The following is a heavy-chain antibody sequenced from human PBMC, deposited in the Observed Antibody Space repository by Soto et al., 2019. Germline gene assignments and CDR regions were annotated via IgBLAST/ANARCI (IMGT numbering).Heavy chain of an antibody. CDR3: ARQIYDSDTGPNFQYYFDS. V-gene: IGHV5-51*01. Sequence: GESLKISCQVSGYTFNNYWVAWVRQRPGKGLEWMGIVFPGDSETRYSPSFQGQVTLSATKSITTVFLQWSSLRASDTATYYCARQIYDSDTGPNFQYYFDSWGQGTPVTVSS. CDR1: GYTFNNYW. CDR2: VFPGDSET. J-gene: IGHJ4*02. D-gene: IGHD3-22*01.